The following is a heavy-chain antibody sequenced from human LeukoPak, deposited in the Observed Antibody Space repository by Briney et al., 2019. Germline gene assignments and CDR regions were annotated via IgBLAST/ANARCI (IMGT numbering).Heavy chain of an antibody. D-gene: IGHD3-22*01. CDR3: AREGRPMIVVGKTGGDAFDI. J-gene: IGHJ3*02. CDR2: IYYSGST. Sequence: KASETLSLTCTVSGGSISSSSYYWGWIRQPPGKGLEWIGSIYYSGSTYYNPSLKSRVTISVDTSKNQFSLKLSSVTAADTAVYYCAREGRPMIVVGKTGGDAFDIWGQGTMVTVSS. CDR1: GGSISSSSYY. V-gene: IGHV4-39*07.